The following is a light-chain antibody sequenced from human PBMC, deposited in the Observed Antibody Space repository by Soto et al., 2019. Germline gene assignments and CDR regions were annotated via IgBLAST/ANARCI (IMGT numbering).Light chain of an antibody. Sequence: QTVVTQEPSFSVSPGGTVTLTFGLSSGSVSTRNYPSWYQQIPGQAPRTLIYNTNTRSSGVPDRFSSSILGNKAALTITGAQAEDESEHYCVLYVGSGIHWVFGGGTKVTVL. CDR2: NTN. J-gene: IGLJ3*02. V-gene: IGLV8-61*01. CDR3: VLYVGSGIHWV. CDR1: SGSVSTRNY.